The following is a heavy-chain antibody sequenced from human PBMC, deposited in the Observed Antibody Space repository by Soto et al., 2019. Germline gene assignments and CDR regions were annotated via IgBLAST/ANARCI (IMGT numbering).Heavy chain of an antibody. Sequence: QVQLVESGGGVVQPGRSLRLSCAASGFTFSSYAMHWVRQAPGKGLEWVAVISYDGSNKYYADSVKGRFTISRDNSKNTLYLQMNSLRAEDTAVYYCARDRARYGGSFPYWYFDLWGRGTLVTVSS. CDR2: ISYDGSNK. CDR3: ARDRARYGGSFPYWYFDL. J-gene: IGHJ2*01. D-gene: IGHD1-26*01. V-gene: IGHV3-30-3*01. CDR1: GFTFSSYA.